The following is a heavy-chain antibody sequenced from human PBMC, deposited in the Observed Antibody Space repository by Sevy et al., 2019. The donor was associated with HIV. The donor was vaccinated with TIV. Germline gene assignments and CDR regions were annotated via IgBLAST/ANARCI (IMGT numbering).Heavy chain of an antibody. CDR1: GYSISSGYY. CDR2: IYHSGST. CDR3: ARVTFGELLQGPYFDY. Sequence: SETLSLTCAVSGYSISSGYYWGWIRQPPGKGLEWIGSIYHSGSTYYNPSLKSRVTISVDTSKNQFSLKLSSVTAADTAVYYCARVTFGELLQGPYFDYWGQGTLVTVSS. V-gene: IGHV4-38-2*01. D-gene: IGHD3-10*01. J-gene: IGHJ4*02.